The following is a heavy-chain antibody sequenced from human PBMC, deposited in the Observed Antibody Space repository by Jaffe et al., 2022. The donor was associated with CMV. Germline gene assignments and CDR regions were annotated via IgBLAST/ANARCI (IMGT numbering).Heavy chain of an antibody. CDR1: GFTFSSYG. CDR2: ISYDGSNK. V-gene: IGHV3-30*18. D-gene: IGHD3-3*01. J-gene: IGHJ4*02. CDR3: AKDREIRFLEWLPVDY. Sequence: QVQLVESGGGVVQPGRSLRLSCAASGFTFSSYGMHWVRQAPGKGLEWVAVISYDGSNKYYADSVKGRFTISRDNSKNTLYLQMNSLRAEDTAVYYCAKDREIRFLEWLPVDYWGQGTLVTVSS.